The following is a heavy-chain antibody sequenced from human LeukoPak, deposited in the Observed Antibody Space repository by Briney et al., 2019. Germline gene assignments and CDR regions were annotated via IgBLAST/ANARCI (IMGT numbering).Heavy chain of an antibody. CDR2: MYHSGTT. J-gene: IGHJ4*02. Sequence: KSSETLSLTFTVSGGSISSNYWSWIRQPPGKGLEWIGYMYHSGTTNYNPSLKSRVTISVDTSKNQFSLKLTSVTAADTAVYYCARWGGSSSNFDYWGQGTLVTVSS. CDR3: ARWGGSSSNFDY. V-gene: IGHV4-59*13. D-gene: IGHD6-6*01. CDR1: GGSISSNY.